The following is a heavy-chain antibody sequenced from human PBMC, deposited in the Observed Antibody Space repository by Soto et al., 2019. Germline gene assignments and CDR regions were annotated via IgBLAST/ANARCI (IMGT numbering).Heavy chain of an antibody. J-gene: IGHJ4*02. CDR1: GFTFSDHA. Sequence: VQLVESGGGVVQPGRSLRLSCAASGFTFSDHAITWVRQAPGKGLEWVSTVAGIGTFYADSVRGRFTISRDDSINTVSLQMNSLRGEDTAVYYCARDLTTHDYWGQGTVVTVSS. CDR2: VAGIGT. CDR3: ARDLTTHDY. V-gene: IGHV3-23*04.